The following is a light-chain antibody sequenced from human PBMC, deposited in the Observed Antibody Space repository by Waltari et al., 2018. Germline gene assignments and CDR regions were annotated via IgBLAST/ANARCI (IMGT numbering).Light chain of an antibody. CDR3: AAWHDSLKVVL. CDR1: SSNIGSNA. J-gene: IGLJ2*01. Sequence: QSMLTQPPSASGSPGQRVSISCSGGSSNIGSNALNWYKQLPGTAPKLLMYSHVIRPSGVPDRFSGSRSGTSGSLAISGLQSEDEADYYCAAWHDSLKVVLFGGGTKLTVL. V-gene: IGLV1-44*01. CDR2: SHV.